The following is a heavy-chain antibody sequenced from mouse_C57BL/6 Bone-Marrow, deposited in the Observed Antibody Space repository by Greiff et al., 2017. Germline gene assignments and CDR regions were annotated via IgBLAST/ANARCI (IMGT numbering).Heavy chain of an antibody. CDR3: ARRGGNYGAWFAY. Sequence: EVQVVESGGDLVKPGGSLKLSCAASGFTFSSYGMSWVRQTPDKRLEWVATISSGGSYNYYPDSVKGRFTISRDNAKNTLYLQMSSLKSEDTAMYYCARRGGNYGAWFAYWGQGTLVTVSA. D-gene: IGHD2-1*01. V-gene: IGHV5-6*01. J-gene: IGHJ3*01. CDR2: ISSGGSYN. CDR1: GFTFSSYG.